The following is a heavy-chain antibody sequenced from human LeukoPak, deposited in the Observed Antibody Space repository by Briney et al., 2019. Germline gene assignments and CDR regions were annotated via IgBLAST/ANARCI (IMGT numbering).Heavy chain of an antibody. Sequence: QAGGSLRLSCAASGFTFSSYAMHWVRQAPGKGLEYVSAISSNGGSTYYANSVKGRFTISRDNSKNTLYLQMGSLRAEDTAVYYCARDRDPPTSKTGDAFDIWGQGTMVTVSS. CDR1: GFTFSSYA. J-gene: IGHJ3*02. V-gene: IGHV3-64*01. D-gene: IGHD7-27*01. CDR2: ISSNGGST. CDR3: ARDRDPPTSKTGDAFDI.